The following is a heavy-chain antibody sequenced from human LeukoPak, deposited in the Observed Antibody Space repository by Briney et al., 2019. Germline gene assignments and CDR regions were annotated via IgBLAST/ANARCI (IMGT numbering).Heavy chain of an antibody. J-gene: IGHJ4*02. Sequence: GGSLRLSCAASGFTFSYYWMGWVRQAPGKGLEWVSAISDGGVSTHYADSVKGRFTISRDNSKNTLYLQMNSLGAGDTAVYYCAKRRGDMYYFDNWGQGTLVTVSS. D-gene: IGHD3-10*01. CDR2: ISDGGVST. V-gene: IGHV3-23*01. CDR3: AKRRGDMYYFDN. CDR1: GFTFSYYW.